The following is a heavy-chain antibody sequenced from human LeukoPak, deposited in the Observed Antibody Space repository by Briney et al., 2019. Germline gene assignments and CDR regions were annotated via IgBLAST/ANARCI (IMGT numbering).Heavy chain of an antibody. J-gene: IGHJ3*02. D-gene: IGHD3-22*01. Sequence: ASVKVSCKASGYTFTSYGISWVRQAPGQGLEWMGWISAYNGNTNYAQKLQGRVTMTTDTSTSTAYMELSSLRSEDTAVYYCARGYYDSSGYLGDLDAFDIWGQGTMVTVSS. CDR3: ARGYYDSSGYLGDLDAFDI. V-gene: IGHV1-18*01. CDR2: ISAYNGNT. CDR1: GYTFTSYG.